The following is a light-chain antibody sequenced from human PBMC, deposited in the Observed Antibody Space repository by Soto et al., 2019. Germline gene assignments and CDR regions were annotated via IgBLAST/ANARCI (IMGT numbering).Light chain of an antibody. CDR3: AAWDDSLKGLV. CDR2: KNN. Sequence: QSVLTQPPSASGTPGQRVAISCSGSSSSIGSNAVNWYQQLPGAAPKLLIYKNNLRPSGVPDRFSGSKSGASASLAISGLQSEDESDYYCAAWDDSLKGLVFGGGTKLTVL. CDR1: SSSIGSNA. J-gene: IGLJ2*01. V-gene: IGLV1-44*01.